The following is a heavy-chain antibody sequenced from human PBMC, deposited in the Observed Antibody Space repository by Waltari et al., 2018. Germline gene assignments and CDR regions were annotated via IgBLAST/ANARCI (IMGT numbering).Heavy chain of an antibody. V-gene: IGHV3-7*03. CDR3: ARLWNGPDS. J-gene: IGHJ4*02. CDR1: GFTFRNHW. D-gene: IGHD1-1*01. Sequence: EVQLVESGGGLVQPGGSLRVSCAASGFTFRNHWMSWVRQPPGKGREWVANIEPDGGEKNYVDSVKGRFTISRDNAQNSVHLQMNSLRPEDTAVYYCARLWNGPDSWGQGALVTVSS. CDR2: IEPDGGEK.